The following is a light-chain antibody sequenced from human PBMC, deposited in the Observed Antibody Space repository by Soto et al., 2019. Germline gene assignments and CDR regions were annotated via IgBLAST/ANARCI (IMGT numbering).Light chain of an antibody. J-gene: IGLJ1*01. Sequence: QSALTQPASVSGSPGLSITISCTGTSSDVGGYNYVSWYQQHPGKAPKLMIYEVSNRPSGVSNRFSGSKSGNTASLTISGLQAEDEADYYCSSYTSSSTVYVFGTGTKVTVL. CDR2: EVS. CDR3: SSYTSSSTVYV. CDR1: SSDVGGYNY. V-gene: IGLV2-14*01.